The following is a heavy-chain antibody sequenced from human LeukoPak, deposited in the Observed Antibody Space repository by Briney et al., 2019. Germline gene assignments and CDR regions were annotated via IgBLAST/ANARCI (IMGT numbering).Heavy chain of an antibody. J-gene: IGHJ4*02. CDR1: GGSISSYY. CDR3: ARSARDYDSSGYYYVYFDY. CDR2: IYTSGST. D-gene: IGHD3-22*01. V-gene: IGHV4-4*07. Sequence: PSETLSLTCTVSGGSISSYYWSWIRQPAGKGLGWIGRIYTSGSTNYNPSLKSRVTMSVDTSKNQFSLKLSSVTAADTAVYYCARSARDYDSSGYYYVYFDYWGQGTLVTVSS.